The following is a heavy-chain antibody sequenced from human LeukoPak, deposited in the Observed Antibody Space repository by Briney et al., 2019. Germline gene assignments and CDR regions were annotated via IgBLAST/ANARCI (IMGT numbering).Heavy chain of an antibody. D-gene: IGHD2-2*01. V-gene: IGHV1-18*01. CDR1: GYTFTSYG. CDR3: ARVYCSSTSCQEIDY. CDR2: ISAYNGNT. Sequence: ASVEVCCKASGYTFTSYGISWVRQAPGQGLEWMGWISAYNGNTNYAQKLQGRVTMTTDTSTSTAYMELRSLRSDDTAVYYCARVYCSSTSCQEIDYWGQGTLVTVSS. J-gene: IGHJ4*02.